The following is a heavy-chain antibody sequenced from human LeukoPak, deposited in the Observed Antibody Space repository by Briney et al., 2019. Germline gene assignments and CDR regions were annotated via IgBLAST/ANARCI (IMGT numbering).Heavy chain of an antibody. CDR1: GFSFTNYW. Sequence: GESLKISCKGSGFSFTNYWIGWVRQMPGKGLEWMGIVYPGDSDTRYSPSFQGQVTISADKSITTAYLQWSSLKASDTAMYYCARSWVAGYGTVLDYWGQGTLVTVSS. V-gene: IGHV5-51*01. J-gene: IGHJ4*02. CDR2: VYPGDSDT. D-gene: IGHD6-19*01. CDR3: ARSWVAGYGTVLDY.